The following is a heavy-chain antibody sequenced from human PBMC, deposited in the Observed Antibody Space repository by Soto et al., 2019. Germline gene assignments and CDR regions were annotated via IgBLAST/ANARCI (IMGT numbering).Heavy chain of an antibody. CDR2: ISSSSSTI. CDR3: ARDLRGSAKSRVFVY. D-gene: IGHD5-12*01. V-gene: IGHV3-48*02. Sequence: GGSLRLSCAASGFTFSSYSMNWVRQAPGKGLEWVSYISSSSSTIYYADSVKGRFTISRDNAKNSLYLQMNSLRDEDTAVYYCARDLRGSAKSRVFVYWGQGTLVTVSS. CDR1: GFTFSSYS. J-gene: IGHJ4*02.